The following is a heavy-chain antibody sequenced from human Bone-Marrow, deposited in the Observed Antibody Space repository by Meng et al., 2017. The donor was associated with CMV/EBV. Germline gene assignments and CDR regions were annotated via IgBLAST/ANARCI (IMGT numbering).Heavy chain of an antibody. V-gene: IGHV3-30-3*01. CDR2: ISYDGSNK. J-gene: IGHJ6*02. Sequence: GESLKISCAASGFTFSSYAMHWVRQAPGKGLEWVAVISYDGSNKYYADSVKGRFTISRDNSKNTLYLQMNSLRAEDTAVYYCARSTPYYYGMDVWGQGTTVTVSS. CDR3: ARSTPYYYGMDV. CDR1: GFTFSSYA.